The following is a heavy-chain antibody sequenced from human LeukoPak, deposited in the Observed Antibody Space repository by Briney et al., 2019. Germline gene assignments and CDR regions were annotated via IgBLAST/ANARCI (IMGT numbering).Heavy chain of an antibody. D-gene: IGHD3-22*01. J-gene: IGHJ4*02. CDR1: GYTFTSYY. V-gene: IGHV1-46*01. CDR3: AREELSYYDSSGYYYFDY. CDR2: INPSGGST. Sequence: VASVKVSCKASGYTFTSYYMHWVRQAPGQGLEWMGIINPSGGSTGYAQKFQGRVTMTRDTSTSTAYMELSSLRSEDTAVYYCAREELSYYDSSGYYYFDYWGQGTLVTVSS.